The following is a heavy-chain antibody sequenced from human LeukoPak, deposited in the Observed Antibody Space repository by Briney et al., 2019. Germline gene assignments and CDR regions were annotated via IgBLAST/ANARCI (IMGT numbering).Heavy chain of an antibody. V-gene: IGHV3-23*01. Sequence: GGSLRLSCAASGFTFSSYAMSWVRQAPGKGLEWVSAISGSGGCTYYADSVKGRFTISRDNSKNTLYLQMNSLRAEDTAVYYCAKTYDILYGMDVWGKGTTVTVSS. D-gene: IGHD3-9*01. CDR2: ISGSGGCT. J-gene: IGHJ6*04. CDR1: GFTFSSYA. CDR3: AKTYDILYGMDV.